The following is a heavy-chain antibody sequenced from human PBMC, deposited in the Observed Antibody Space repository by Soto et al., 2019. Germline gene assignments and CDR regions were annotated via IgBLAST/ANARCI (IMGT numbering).Heavy chain of an antibody. CDR1: GFTFSSYA. V-gene: IGHV3-23*01. D-gene: IGHD6-13*01. CDR2: ISGSGGST. J-gene: IGHJ5*02. CDR3: AKDHHVEQQLVDWFDP. Sequence: GGSLRLSCAASGFTFSSYAMSWVRQAPGKGLEWVSAISGSGGSTYYADSVKGRFTISRDNSKNTLYLQMNSLRAEDTAVYYCAKDHHVEQQLVDWFDPWGQGTLVTVSS.